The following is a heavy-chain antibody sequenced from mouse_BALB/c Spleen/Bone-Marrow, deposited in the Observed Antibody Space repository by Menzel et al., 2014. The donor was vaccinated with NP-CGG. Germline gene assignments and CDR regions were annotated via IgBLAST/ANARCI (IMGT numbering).Heavy chain of an antibody. CDR2: INPESRTI. J-gene: IGHJ1*01. D-gene: IGHD1-1*01. CDR3: ARLNYYGNLFV. Sequence: EVKLVESGGGLVQPGGSLKLSCAASGFDFXRYWMSWVRQAPGKGLEWIGEINPESRTINYTPSLKDKFIISRDNAKNTLYLQMSKVRSEDTALYYCARLNYYGNLFVWGAGATVTVSS. V-gene: IGHV4-1*02. CDR1: GFDFXRYW.